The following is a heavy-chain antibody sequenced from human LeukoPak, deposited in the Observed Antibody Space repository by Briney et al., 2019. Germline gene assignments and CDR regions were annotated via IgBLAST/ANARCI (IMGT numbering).Heavy chain of an antibody. CDR1: GFTFSNYA. Sequence: GGSLRLSCSVSGFTFSNYAMHWVRQAPGKGQEWVSLISGGSGNIYYVDSVKGRFTISRDNSKNTLYVQMTSLRAEDTAIYYCAKGSDYYGSVTAKKTDWGQGTLVTVSS. V-gene: IGHV3-23*01. CDR2: ISGGSGNI. D-gene: IGHD3-10*01. J-gene: IGHJ4*02. CDR3: AKGSDYYGSVTAKKTD.